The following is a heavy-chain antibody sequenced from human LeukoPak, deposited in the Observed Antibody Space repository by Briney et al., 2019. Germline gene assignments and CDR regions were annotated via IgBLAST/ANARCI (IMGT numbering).Heavy chain of an antibody. V-gene: IGHV3-23*01. CDR2: ISASGHAT. CDR3: ARDFHPDSSGYYYQGYWFDP. CDR1: GFTFRSYA. J-gene: IGHJ5*02. D-gene: IGHD3-22*01. Sequence: GGSLRLSCAASGFTFRSYAMSWVRQTPGKGLEWVSGISASGHATYYADSVKGRFTISRDNSKNTLYLQMNSLRAEDTAVYYCARDFHPDSSGYYYQGYWFDPWGQGTLVTVSS.